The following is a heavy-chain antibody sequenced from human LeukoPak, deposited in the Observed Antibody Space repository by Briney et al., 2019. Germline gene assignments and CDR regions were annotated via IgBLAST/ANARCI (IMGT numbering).Heavy chain of an antibody. D-gene: IGHD6-19*01. Sequence: SETLSLTRTVSGSISGYYWSWIRQPPGKGLEWIGYIYTSGSTNYNPSLESRVTISVDTSKNQFSLDLSSVTAGDTAVYYCVSGYSSGWYRNEYFQHWGQGTLVTVSS. V-gene: IGHV4-4*09. CDR3: VSGYSSGWYRNEYFQH. CDR1: GSISGYY. J-gene: IGHJ1*01. CDR2: IYTSGST.